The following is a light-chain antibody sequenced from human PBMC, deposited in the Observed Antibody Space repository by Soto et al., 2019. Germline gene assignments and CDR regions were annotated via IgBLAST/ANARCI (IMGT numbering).Light chain of an antibody. CDR2: AAS. V-gene: IGKV1-39*01. CDR3: QQSYYIPRT. J-gene: IGKJ1*01. Sequence: IQLPPSPLSLSASVAATVTSTFRGRQASRNYLAWYQQKPGQAPKVLIYAASSLQSGVPSRFSGSGSGTDFTLTISSLQSEDFATYYCQQSYYIPRTFGQGTKVDIK. CDR1: QASRNY.